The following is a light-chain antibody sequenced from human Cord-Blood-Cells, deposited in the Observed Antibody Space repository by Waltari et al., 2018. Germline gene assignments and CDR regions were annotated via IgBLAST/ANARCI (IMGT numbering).Light chain of an antibody. J-gene: IGKJ3*01. Sequence: EIVLTQSPGPLFLSPGARATLSCRASQSVSSSYLAWYQQKPGQAPRLLIYGASSRATGIPDRFSGSGSGTDFTLTISRLEPEDFAVYYCQQYGSFFGPGTKVDIK. CDR1: QSVSSSY. V-gene: IGKV3-20*01. CDR2: GAS. CDR3: QQYGSF.